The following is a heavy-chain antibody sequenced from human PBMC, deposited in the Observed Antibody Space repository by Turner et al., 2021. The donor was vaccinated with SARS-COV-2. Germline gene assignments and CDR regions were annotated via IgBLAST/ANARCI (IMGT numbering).Heavy chain of an antibody. D-gene: IGHD4-4*01. CDR3: AKQQGLYSNPMYYFDY. J-gene: IGHJ4*02. CDR1: GFTFSTYG. Sequence: QVQLVESGGGVVQPGRSLRLSCAASGFTFSTYGMHWVRQAPGKGLEWVAVKSYDGSNKYYADSVQGRFTISRDNSKNTLYLQMNSLRAEDTAVYYCAKQQGLYSNPMYYFDYWGQGTLVTVSS. CDR2: KSYDGSNK. V-gene: IGHV3-30*18.